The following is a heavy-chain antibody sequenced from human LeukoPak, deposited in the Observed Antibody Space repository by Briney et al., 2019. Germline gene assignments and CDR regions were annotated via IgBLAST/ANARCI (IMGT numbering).Heavy chain of an antibody. CDR1: GYTFTGYY. Sequence: ASVKVSCKASGYTFTGYYIHWVRQAPGQGLEWMGWINPNSGGTSFAQNFQGRVTMARDTSINTVYMELSRLRSDDTAVYYCARRRIDCSTTDCYVAYWGQGILVTVSS. CDR3: ARRRIDCSTTDCYVAY. J-gene: IGHJ4*02. D-gene: IGHD2-2*01. V-gene: IGHV1-2*02. CDR2: INPNSGGT.